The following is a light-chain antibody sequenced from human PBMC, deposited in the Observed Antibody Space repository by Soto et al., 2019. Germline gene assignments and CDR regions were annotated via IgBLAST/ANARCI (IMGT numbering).Light chain of an antibody. CDR3: QQFYTGPVT. CDR2: WAS. J-gene: IGKJ4*01. CDR1: QSVSRS. Sequence: EIVLTQSPGTLSLSPGDRDTLXXRASQSVSRSYVAGYQQKPGTAPRXXRAWASPGATCSPAMFSGSGSGTEFTLTSNSLQSEDFAVYYCQQFYTGPVTFGGGTKVDIK. V-gene: IGKV3-15*01.